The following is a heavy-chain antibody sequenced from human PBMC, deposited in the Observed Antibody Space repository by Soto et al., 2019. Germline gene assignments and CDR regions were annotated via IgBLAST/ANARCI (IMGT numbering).Heavy chain of an antibody. J-gene: IGHJ4*02. D-gene: IGHD3-3*01. CDR2: IYHTGIT. CDR3: ARLFWRDSAFDY. V-gene: IGHV4-59*08. Sequence: QVQLQESGPGLVKPSETLSLTCTVSGDSITSYYWSWIRQPPGRGLEWIGYIYHTGITKYNPSLKSRVTISADTSKNQFALRLSSVTAADTAMYYCARLFWRDSAFDYWGQGTLVTVCS. CDR1: GDSITSYY.